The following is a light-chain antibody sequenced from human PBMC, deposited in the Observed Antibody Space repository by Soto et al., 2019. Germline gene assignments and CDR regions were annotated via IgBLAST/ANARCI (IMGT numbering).Light chain of an antibody. CDR2: EVS. CDR1: INDVGGYNY. J-gene: IGLJ3*02. V-gene: IGLV2-14*01. CDR3: SSYTSSGTWV. Sequence: QSVLTQPASVSGSPGQSITISCTGTINDVGGYNYVSWYQQHPGKAPKLIIYEVSHRPSGVSNRFSGSKSGNTASLTISGLQAEDEADFYCSSYTSSGTWVFGGGTK.